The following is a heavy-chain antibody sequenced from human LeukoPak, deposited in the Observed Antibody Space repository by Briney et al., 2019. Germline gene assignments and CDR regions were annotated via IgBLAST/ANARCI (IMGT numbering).Heavy chain of an antibody. CDR3: AKDLMSGSIFDY. Sequence: GGSLRLSCAASGFTFSSYAMSWVRQAPGKGLEWVSAISGSGGSTYYADSVKGRFTISRDNSKNTLSLQINSLRAEDTAIYYCAKDLMSGSIFDYWGQGTLVTVSS. CDR2: ISGSGGST. V-gene: IGHV3-23*01. CDR1: GFTFSSYA. J-gene: IGHJ4*02. D-gene: IGHD1-26*01.